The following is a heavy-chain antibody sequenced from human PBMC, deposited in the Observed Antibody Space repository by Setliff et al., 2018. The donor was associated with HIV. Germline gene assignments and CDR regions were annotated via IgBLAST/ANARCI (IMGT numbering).Heavy chain of an antibody. CDR3: ARGPYCSGDHCAAADYSYYMDV. CDR1: GYTFTSLD. Sequence: GASVKVSCKASGYTFTSLDINWVRQATGQGPEWMGWLNPTSGNTGSAQRFQGRVTMTRNTSISIAYMELNSLRAEDTAVFYCARGPYCSGDHCAAADYSYYMDVWGKGTTVTVSS. V-gene: IGHV1-8*01. J-gene: IGHJ6*03. CDR2: LNPTSGNT. D-gene: IGHD2-15*01.